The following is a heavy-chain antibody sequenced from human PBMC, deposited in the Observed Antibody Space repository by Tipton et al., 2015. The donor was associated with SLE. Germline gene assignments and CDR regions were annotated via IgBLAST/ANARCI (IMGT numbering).Heavy chain of an antibody. CDR1: GGSISSHY. D-gene: IGHD3-16*01. CDR2: IYYSGST. V-gene: IGHV4-59*11. CDR3: ARGRGIRSLWFYYGMDV. Sequence: LRLSCTVSGGSISSHYWSWIRQPPGKGLEWIGYIYYSGSTNYNPSLKSRVTISVDTSKNQFSLKLSSVTAADTAVYYCARGRGIRSLWFYYGMDVWGQGTTVTVSS. J-gene: IGHJ6*02.